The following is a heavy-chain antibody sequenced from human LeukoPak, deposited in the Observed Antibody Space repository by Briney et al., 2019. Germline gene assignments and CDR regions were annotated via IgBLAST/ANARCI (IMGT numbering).Heavy chain of an antibody. CDR1: GFTFSSYA. CDR3: ARDGPGYSSGWFYFDY. J-gene: IGHJ4*02. Sequence: GGSLRLSCAASGFTFSSYAMHWVRQAPGKGLEWVAVISYDGSNKYYADSVKGRFTISRDNPKNTLYLQMNSLRAEDTAVYYCARDGPGYSSGWFYFDYWGQGTLVTVSS. D-gene: IGHD6-19*01. V-gene: IGHV3-30*01. CDR2: ISYDGSNK.